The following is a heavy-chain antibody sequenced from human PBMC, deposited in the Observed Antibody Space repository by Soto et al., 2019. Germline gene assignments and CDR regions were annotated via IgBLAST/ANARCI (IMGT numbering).Heavy chain of an antibody. CDR3: ATDTSYFDFWSAPCDS. V-gene: IGHV3-7*01. J-gene: IGHJ5*01. D-gene: IGHD3-3*01. Sequence: GGSLRLSCAASGFTFSSYWMSWVRQAPGKGLEWVANIKQDGSEKYYVDSVKGRFTISRDNAKNSLYLQMNSLRAEDTAVYYCATDTSYFDFWSAPCDSWGQGTLVTVSS. CDR1: GFTFSSYW. CDR2: IKQDGSEK.